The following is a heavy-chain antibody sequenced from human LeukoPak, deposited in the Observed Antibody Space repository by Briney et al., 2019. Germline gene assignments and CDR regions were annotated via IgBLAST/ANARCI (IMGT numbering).Heavy chain of an antibody. CDR2: IRYDGSNK. Sequence: GGSLRLSCAASGFTFSSYGMHWVRQAPGKGLEWVAFIRYDGSNKYYADSVKGRFTISRDNSKNTLYLQMNSLRAEDTAVYYCAKGPSHSVDIVATIPVDYWGQGTLVTVSS. J-gene: IGHJ4*02. V-gene: IGHV3-30*02. CDR3: AKGPSHSVDIVATIPVDY. D-gene: IGHD5-12*01. CDR1: GFTFSSYG.